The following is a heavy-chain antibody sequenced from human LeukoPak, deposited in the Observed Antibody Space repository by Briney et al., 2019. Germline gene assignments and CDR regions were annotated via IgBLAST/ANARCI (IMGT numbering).Heavy chain of an antibody. J-gene: IGHJ6*02. Sequence: PGGSLRLSCAASGFTFSSYAMNWVRQAPGKGLEWVSYISSSSSTIYYADSVKGRFTISRDNAKNSLYLQMNSLRDEDTAVYYCARDRVVVVAATLGSYYGMDVWGQGTTVTVSS. V-gene: IGHV3-48*02. CDR2: ISSSSSTI. CDR1: GFTFSSYA. CDR3: ARDRVVVVAATLGSYYGMDV. D-gene: IGHD2-15*01.